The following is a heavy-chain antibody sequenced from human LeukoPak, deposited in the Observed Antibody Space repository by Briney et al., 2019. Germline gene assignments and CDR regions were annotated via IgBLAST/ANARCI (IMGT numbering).Heavy chain of an antibody. CDR1: DGSFSGYS. Sequence: KPSETLSLTCTVYDGSFSGYSWSWIRQPPGKGLEGIGEINHSGSTHYKPSLKSRVTISVDTSKREFSLKMSSVTAADTAVYYCARSLEGTSWYEGYFHHWGQGTLVTVSS. D-gene: IGHD6-13*01. V-gene: IGHV4-34*01. CDR2: INHSGST. J-gene: IGHJ1*01. CDR3: ARSLEGTSWYEGYFHH.